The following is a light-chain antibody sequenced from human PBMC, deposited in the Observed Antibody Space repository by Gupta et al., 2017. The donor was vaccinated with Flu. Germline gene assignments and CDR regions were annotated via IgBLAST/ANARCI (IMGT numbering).Light chain of an antibody. V-gene: IGLV6-57*03. CDR2: ENN. Sequence: NFMLTQTHSVSESPGKTVTIYCTRSSGSIASNYVQWFQQRPGSAPTTVIYENNRRPSGVPDRFSGSIDSSSNSASLTISGLQTEDEADYYCQSYDASAWMFGGGTKVTVL. CDR1: SGSIASNY. CDR3: QSYDASAWM. J-gene: IGLJ3*02.